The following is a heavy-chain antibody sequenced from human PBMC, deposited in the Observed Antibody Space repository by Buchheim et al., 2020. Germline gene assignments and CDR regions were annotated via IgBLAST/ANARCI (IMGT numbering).Heavy chain of an antibody. J-gene: IGHJ4*02. D-gene: IGHD3-10*01. V-gene: IGHV3-23*01. CDR3: AKAYYYGSGSSYESFDY. Sequence: EMQLLESGGGLVQPGGSLRLSCAASGFIFSNYVMNWVRQAPGKGLEWVSAISNSGVVTHYAVSVRGRSTISRANSKNTLYLPMNSMRAEDTAVYFCAKAYYYGSGSSYESFDYWGQGAL. CDR1: GFIFSNYV. CDR2: ISNSGVVT.